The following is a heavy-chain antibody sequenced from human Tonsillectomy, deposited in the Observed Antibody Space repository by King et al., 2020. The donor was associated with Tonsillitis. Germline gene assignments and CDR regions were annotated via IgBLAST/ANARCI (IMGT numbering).Heavy chain of an antibody. CDR2: ISYDGSHK. D-gene: IGHD5-18*01. V-gene: IGHV3-30*04. CDR1: GFTFSISA. J-gene: IGHJ4*02. Sequence: VQLVESGGGVGQPGRSLRLSCAASGFTFSISAIHWVRQAPGKGLEWVAAISYDGSHKYYADSVKGRFIISRDNSKNTLYLQMNSLRAEDTALYYCARDRAGVGIVDTAMVDWEYWGQGTLVTVSS. CDR3: ARDRAGVGIVDTAMVDWEY.